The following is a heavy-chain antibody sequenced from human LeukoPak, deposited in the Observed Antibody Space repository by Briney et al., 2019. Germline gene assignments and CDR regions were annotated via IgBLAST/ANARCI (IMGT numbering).Heavy chain of an antibody. CDR1: GFIFSSYW. CDR2: IKQDGSEK. J-gene: IGHJ4*02. CDR3: AKVLSGSQDY. D-gene: IGHD1-26*01. Sequence: GGSLRLSCAASGFIFSSYWMTWVRQAPGKGLEWVANIKQDGSEKYYVDSVKGRFTISRDNSKNTVYLQMNSLRVEDTAVYYCAKVLSGSQDYWGQGTLVTVFS. V-gene: IGHV3-7*05.